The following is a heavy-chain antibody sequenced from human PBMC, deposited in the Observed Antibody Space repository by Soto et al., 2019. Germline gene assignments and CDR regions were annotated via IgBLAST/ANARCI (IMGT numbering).Heavy chain of an antibody. Sequence: QVQLVESGGDVVQPGKSLRLSCVASGFTFSGYAMHWIRQAPGKAPEWVALISSDGSSTLYADSVRGRFTISRDNSRDTLYLQLNSLRPDDTAVFSCARGAYRYFDDWGQGTLVTVSS. V-gene: IGHV3-30-3*01. CDR2: ISSDGSST. J-gene: IGHJ4*02. D-gene: IGHD4-4*01. CDR1: GFTFSGYA. CDR3: ARGAYRYFDD.